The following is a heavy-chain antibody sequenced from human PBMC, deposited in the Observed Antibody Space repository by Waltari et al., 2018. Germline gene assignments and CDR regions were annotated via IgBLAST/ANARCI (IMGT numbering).Heavy chain of an antibody. CDR2: IIPIFSTA. CDR3: ANRGDDSSGSIYYYGMDV. J-gene: IGHJ6*02. Sequence: QVQLVQSGAEVKKPGSSVKVSCKASGGTFSSYAISWVRQAPGQGLEWMGGIIPIFSTANYAQKFQGRVTITTDESTSTAYMELSSLRAEDTAVYYCANRGDDSSGSIYYYGMDVWGQGTTVTVSS. CDR1: GGTFSSYA. V-gene: IGHV1-69*05. D-gene: IGHD3-22*01.